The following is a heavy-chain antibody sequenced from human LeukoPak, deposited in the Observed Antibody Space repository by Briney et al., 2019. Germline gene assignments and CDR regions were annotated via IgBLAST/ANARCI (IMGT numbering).Heavy chain of an antibody. V-gene: IGHV1-18*01. CDR3: ARDENFWSGYYTKPFDY. CDR2: ISAYNGNT. CDR1: GYTFTSYG. J-gene: IGHJ4*02. D-gene: IGHD3-3*01. Sequence: ASVKVSCKASGYTFTSYGISWVRQAPGQGLEWMGWISAYNGNTNYAQKLQGRVTMTTDTSTSTAYMELRSLRSDDTVVYYCARDENFWSGYYTKPFDYWGQGTLVTVSS.